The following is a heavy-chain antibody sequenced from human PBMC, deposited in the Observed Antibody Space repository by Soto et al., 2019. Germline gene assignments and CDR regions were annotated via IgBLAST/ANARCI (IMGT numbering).Heavy chain of an antibody. CDR2: ISYDGSNK. D-gene: IGHD6-13*01. V-gene: IGHV3-30*18. J-gene: IGHJ4*02. CDR3: AKETGIAAAGTFDY. CDR1: GFTFSSYG. Sequence: QVQLVESGGGVVQPGRSLRLSCAASGFTFSSYGMHWVRQAPGKGLEWVAVISYDGSNKYYADSVKGRFTISRDNSKNTLYLQMNSLRAEDTAVNYCAKETGIAAAGTFDYWGQGTLVTVSS.